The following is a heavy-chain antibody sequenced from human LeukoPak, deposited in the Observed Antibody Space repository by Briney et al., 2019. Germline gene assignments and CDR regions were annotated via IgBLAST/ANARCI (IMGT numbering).Heavy chain of an antibody. Sequence: PGGSLRLSCAASGFIFSHYSMNWVRQAPGKGLEWVSYISSTSGAIYYADSVKGRFTISRDNAKNSLYLQMNSLRAEDTAVYYCARGRTGYSSGWYEEYFDYWGQGTLVTVSS. D-gene: IGHD6-19*01. CDR1: GFIFSHYS. J-gene: IGHJ4*02. V-gene: IGHV3-21*05. CDR2: ISSTSGAI. CDR3: ARGRTGYSSGWYEEYFDY.